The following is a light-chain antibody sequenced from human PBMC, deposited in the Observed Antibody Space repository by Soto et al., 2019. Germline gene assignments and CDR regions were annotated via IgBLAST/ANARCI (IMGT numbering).Light chain of an antibody. CDR1: SSNIGSNS. J-gene: IGLJ3*02. V-gene: IGLV1-44*01. CDR3: AAWDDSLNGGV. CDR2: SNN. Sequence: QSVLTQSPSASGTPGRRVTISCSGSSSNIGSNSVNWYQQLPGTAPRLLIYSNNQRRSGVPDRFSGSKSGTSASLAISGLQSEDEADYYCAAWDDSLNGGVFGGGTKLTVL.